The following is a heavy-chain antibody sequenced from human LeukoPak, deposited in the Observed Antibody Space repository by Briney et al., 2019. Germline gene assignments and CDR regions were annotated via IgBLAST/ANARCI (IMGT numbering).Heavy chain of an antibody. Sequence: GSLRLSCAASGFTFRSYSMNWVRQAPGKGLEWVSSITGSSSTYIYYADSVKGRFTISRDNAKNSLYLQMNSLRAEDTAVYYCARDLTSSSTAYFQHWGQGTLVTVSS. CDR2: ITGSSSTYI. J-gene: IGHJ1*01. CDR3: ARDLTSSSTAYFQH. V-gene: IGHV3-21*01. CDR1: GFTFRSYS. D-gene: IGHD6-6*01.